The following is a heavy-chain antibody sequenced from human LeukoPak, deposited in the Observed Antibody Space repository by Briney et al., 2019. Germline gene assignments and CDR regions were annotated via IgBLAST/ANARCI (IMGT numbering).Heavy chain of an antibody. J-gene: IGHJ4*02. CDR3: ARADTSGWDFDS. Sequence: GGSLRLSCEASGFTFSDRSMNWLRQTPGKGLEWVSYINSGSDSIYYGDSVKGRFTISRDKAKKSVYLQMNSLRVEDTALYYCARADTSGWDFDSWGQGTLVTVSS. CDR2: INSGSDSI. CDR1: GFTFSDRS. D-gene: IGHD6-19*01. V-gene: IGHV3-48*01.